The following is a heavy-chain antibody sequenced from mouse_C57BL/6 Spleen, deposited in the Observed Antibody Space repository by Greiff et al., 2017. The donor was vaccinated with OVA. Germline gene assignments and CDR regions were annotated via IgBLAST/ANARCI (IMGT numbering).Heavy chain of an antibody. Sequence: QVQLQQPGAELVKPGASVKLSCKASGYTFTSYWMQWVKQRPGQGLEWIGEIDPSDSYTNYNQKFKGKATLTVDTSSSTAYMQLSSLTSEDSAVYYCAREGDYYSSSYGGLFAYWGQGTLVTVSA. J-gene: IGHJ3*01. CDR3: AREGDYYSSSYGGLFAY. CDR1: GYTFTSYW. V-gene: IGHV1-50*01. D-gene: IGHD1-1*01. CDR2: IDPSDSYT.